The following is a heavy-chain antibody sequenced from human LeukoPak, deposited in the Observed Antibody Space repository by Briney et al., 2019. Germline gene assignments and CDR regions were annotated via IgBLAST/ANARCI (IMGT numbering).Heavy chain of an antibody. CDR3: ARYCSSTSCPHGY. CDR2: ISAYNGNT. V-gene: IGHV1-18*01. J-gene: IGHJ4*02. CDR1: GYTFTSYA. Sequence: GASVKVSCKASGYTFTSYAMHWVRQAPGQRLEWMGWISAYNGNTNYAQKLQGRVTMTTDTSTSTAYMELRSLRSDDTAVYYCARYCSSTSCPHGYWGQGTLVTVSS. D-gene: IGHD2-2*01.